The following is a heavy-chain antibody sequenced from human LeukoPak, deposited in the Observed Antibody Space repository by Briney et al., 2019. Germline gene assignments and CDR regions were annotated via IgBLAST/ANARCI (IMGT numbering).Heavy chain of an antibody. J-gene: IGHJ4*02. D-gene: IGHD1-26*01. V-gene: IGHV3-30*04. CDR2: ISYDGCKK. CDR1: GFTFSSYA. CDR3: ARDQDRRWELLNYPAFDY. Sequence: GRSLRLSCAASGFTFSSYAMLWVRQAPGKGLEWVAVISYDGCKKYYADSVKGRFTSSRDNSKNTLYLQMNRLRTEDTAVYYCARDQDRRWELLNYPAFDYWGQGTLVTVSS.